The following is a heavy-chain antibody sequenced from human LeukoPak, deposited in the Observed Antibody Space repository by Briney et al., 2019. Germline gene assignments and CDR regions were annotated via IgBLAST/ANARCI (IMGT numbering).Heavy chain of an antibody. CDR2: INHSGST. J-gene: IGHJ4*02. V-gene: IGHV4-34*01. CDR3: ARGGKAARKFDY. CDR1: GGSISGYY. Sequence: SETLSLTCTVSGGSISGYYWSWIRQPPGKGLEWIGEINHSGSTNYNPSLKSRVTISVDTSKNQFSLKLSSVTAADTAVYYCARGGKAARKFDYWGQGTLVTVSS. D-gene: IGHD6-6*01.